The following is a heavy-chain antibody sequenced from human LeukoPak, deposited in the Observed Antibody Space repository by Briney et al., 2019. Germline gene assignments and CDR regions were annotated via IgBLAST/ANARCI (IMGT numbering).Heavy chain of an antibody. Sequence: GGSLRLSCAASGFTFDDYTMYWVRQAPGKGLEWVSLISWDGGSTYYADSVKGRFTISRDNSKNSLYLQMNSLRTEDTALYYCAKDSATAYYYMDVWGKGTTVTVSS. V-gene: IGHV3-43*01. CDR3: AKDSATAYYYMDV. CDR2: ISWDGGST. D-gene: IGHD5-12*01. J-gene: IGHJ6*03. CDR1: GFTFDDYT.